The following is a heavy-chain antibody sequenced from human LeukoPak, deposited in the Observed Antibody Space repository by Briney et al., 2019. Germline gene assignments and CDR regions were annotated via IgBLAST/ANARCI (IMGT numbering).Heavy chain of an antibody. Sequence: GESLKISCKGSGYSFTSYWIGWVRQMPGKGLEWMGIIYPGDSDTRYSPSFQGQVTISADKSISTAYLQWSSLKASDTAMYYCARQSNSYYVSGSYDNWFDPWGQEPWSPSPQ. CDR1: GYSFTSYW. CDR3: ARQSNSYYVSGSYDNWFDP. CDR2: IYPGDSDT. D-gene: IGHD3-10*01. J-gene: IGHJ5*02. V-gene: IGHV5-51*01.